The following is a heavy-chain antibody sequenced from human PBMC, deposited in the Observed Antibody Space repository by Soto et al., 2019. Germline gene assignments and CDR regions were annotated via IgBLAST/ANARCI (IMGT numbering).Heavy chain of an antibody. CDR1: GYTFTSYD. D-gene: IGHD6-6*01. J-gene: IGHJ5*02. CDR3: ARVYSSSSGWFDP. CDR2: MNPNSGNT. Sequence: ASVKVSCKASGYTFTSYDINWVRQATGQGLEWMGWMNPNSGNTDYAQKFQGRVTMTRNTSISTAYMELSSLRSEDTAVYYCARVYSSSSGWFDPWGQGTLVTVSS. V-gene: IGHV1-8*01.